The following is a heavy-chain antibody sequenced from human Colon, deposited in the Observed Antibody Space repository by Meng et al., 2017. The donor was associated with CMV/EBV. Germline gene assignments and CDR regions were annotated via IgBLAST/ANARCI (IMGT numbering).Heavy chain of an antibody. V-gene: IGHV3-23*01. J-gene: IGHJ4*02. D-gene: IGHD2-2*01. CDR3: ARVSRYCSSNSCPADF. CDR2: ISGSGAAT. Sequence: GSLKISCAASGFGFSTYAMTWVRQAPGKGLQWVSTISGSGAATYYADSVKGRFTISRDNSKNTLFLQMNSLRAEDTAVHYCARVSRYCSSNSCPADFWGQGTLVTVSS. CDR1: GFGFSTYA.